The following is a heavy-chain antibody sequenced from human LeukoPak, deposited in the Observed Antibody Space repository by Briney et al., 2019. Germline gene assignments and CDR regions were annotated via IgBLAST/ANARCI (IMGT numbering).Heavy chain of an antibody. J-gene: IGHJ4*02. CDR1: GFTFSSYA. Sequence: GGSLRLSCAASGFTFSSYAMSWVRQAPGKGLEWVSGINWNGGSTGYADSVKGRFTISRDNAKNSLYLQMDSLRAEDTALYYCARGYGSVLDYWGQGTLVTVSS. CDR2: INWNGGST. V-gene: IGHV3-20*04. CDR3: ARGYGSVLDY. D-gene: IGHD3-10*01.